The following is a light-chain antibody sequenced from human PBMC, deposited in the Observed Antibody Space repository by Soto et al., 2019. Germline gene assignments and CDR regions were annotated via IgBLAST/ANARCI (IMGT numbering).Light chain of an antibody. Sequence: QSALAQPASVSGSPGQSITISCAGTSSDFGSHNLVSWYQQHPGKAPKLMIYEGSKRPSGVSNRFSGSKSGNTASLTISGLQAEDEADYYCCSYAGSSTHVFGTGTKVTVL. CDR1: SSDFGSHNL. V-gene: IGLV2-23*01. CDR2: EGS. CDR3: CSYAGSSTHV. J-gene: IGLJ1*01.